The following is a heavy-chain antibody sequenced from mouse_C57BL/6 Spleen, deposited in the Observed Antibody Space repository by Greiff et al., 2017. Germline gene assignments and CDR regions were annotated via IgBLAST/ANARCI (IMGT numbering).Heavy chain of an antibody. Sequence: VQLQQSGTVLARPGASVKMSCKTSGYTFTSYWMHWVKQRPGQGLEWIGAIYPGNSDTSYNQKFKGKAKLTAVTSASTAYMELSSLTNEDSAVYYCTRREGGDYYFGYWGQGTTLTVSS. J-gene: IGHJ2*01. D-gene: IGHD1-1*02. CDR1: GYTFTSYW. CDR2: IYPGNSDT. V-gene: IGHV1-5*01. CDR3: TRREGGDYYFGY.